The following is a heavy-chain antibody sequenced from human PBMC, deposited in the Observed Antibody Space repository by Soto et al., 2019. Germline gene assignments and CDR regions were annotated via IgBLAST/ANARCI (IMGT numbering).Heavy chain of an antibody. CDR1: GFTFSSHS. Sequence: PGGSLRLSCAASGFTFSSHSMNWVRQAPGKGLEWVSYISSSSTIYYADSVKGRFTISRVNSKNTLYLQMNSLRAEDTAVYYCAKGVPGIAVAGTGYFQHWGQGTLVTVSS. J-gene: IGHJ1*01. D-gene: IGHD6-19*01. V-gene: IGHV3-48*01. CDR3: AKGVPGIAVAGTGYFQH. CDR2: ISSSSTI.